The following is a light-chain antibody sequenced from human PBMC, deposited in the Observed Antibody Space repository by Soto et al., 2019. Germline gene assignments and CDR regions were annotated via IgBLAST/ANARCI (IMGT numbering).Light chain of an antibody. CDR3: ASWDDSLNGWV. Sequence: QAVVTQPPSASGTPGQRVTISCSGGGSNIGSNTVTWYQHLPGTAPKLLIYNDNQRPSGVPDRLSASKSGTSASLALIGVQSEDEANYYCASWDDSLNGWVFGGGTKLTVL. J-gene: IGLJ3*02. V-gene: IGLV1-44*01. CDR1: GSNIGSNT. CDR2: NDN.